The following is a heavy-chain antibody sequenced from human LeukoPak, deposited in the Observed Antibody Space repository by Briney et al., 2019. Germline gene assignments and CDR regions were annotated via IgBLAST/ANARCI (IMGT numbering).Heavy chain of an antibody. Sequence: PGGSLRLSCAASGFTFSSYAMSWVRQAPGKGLEWVSVISGSGGSTYYTDSVKGRFTISRDNSKNTLYLQMNSLRAEDTAVYYCARSNCAWCHHFHHWGQATLVTVSS. CDR2: ISGSGGST. V-gene: IGHV3-23*01. CDR3: ARSNCAWCHHFHH. J-gene: IGHJ1*01. D-gene: IGHD4-11*01. CDR1: GFTFSSYA.